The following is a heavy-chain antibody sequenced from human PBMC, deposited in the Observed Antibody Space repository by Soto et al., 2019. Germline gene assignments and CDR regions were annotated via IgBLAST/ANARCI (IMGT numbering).Heavy chain of an antibody. V-gene: IGHV4-31*03. CDR3: ARVGSTGYLPIF. Sequence: TLSLTCTVSGGSISSGSYYWTWIRQLPGKGLEWIGYIYYSGSTSYNPSLRSRVTISVDTSKNQFSLKLSSVTAADTAVYYCARVGSTGYLPIFWGEGTMVTV. D-gene: IGHD3-22*01. CDR1: GGSISSGSYY. CDR2: IYYSGST. J-gene: IGHJ4*02.